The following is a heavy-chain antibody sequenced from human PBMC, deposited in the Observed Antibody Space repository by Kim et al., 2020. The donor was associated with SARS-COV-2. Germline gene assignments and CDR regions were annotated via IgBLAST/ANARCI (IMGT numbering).Heavy chain of an antibody. CDR1: GGSISSYY. J-gene: IGHJ6*03. CDR2: IYYSGST. CDR3: ARDLGYGSGSLDYYYYMDV. D-gene: IGHD3-10*01. Sequence: SETLSLTCTVSGGSISSYYWSWIRQPPGKGLEWIGYIYYSGSTNYNPSLKSRVTISVDTSKNQFSLKLSSVTAADTAVYYCARDLGYGSGSLDYYYYMDVWGKGTTVTVSS. V-gene: IGHV4-59*01.